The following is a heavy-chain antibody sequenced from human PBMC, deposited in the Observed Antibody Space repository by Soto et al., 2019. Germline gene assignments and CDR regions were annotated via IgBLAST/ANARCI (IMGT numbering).Heavy chain of an antibody. Sequence: QVQLVQSGADVKKPGSSVKVSCKASGGTFSSYAISWVRQAPGQGLEWMGGIIPIFGTANYAQKFQGRVTITADESEKTAYMDLSSLRSEDTAVYYCASYYDRSGYYRSSYFDYWGQGTLVTVSS. CDR3: ASYYDRSGYYRSSYFDY. CDR1: GGTFSSYA. V-gene: IGHV1-69*01. CDR2: IIPIFGTA. D-gene: IGHD3-22*01. J-gene: IGHJ4*02.